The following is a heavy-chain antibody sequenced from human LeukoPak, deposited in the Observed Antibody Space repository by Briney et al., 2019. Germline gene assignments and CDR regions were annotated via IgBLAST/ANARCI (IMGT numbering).Heavy chain of an antibody. CDR3: ARGSGSSTWYYFDY. D-gene: IGHD6-13*01. V-gene: IGHV1-46*01. J-gene: IGHJ4*02. CDR2: INPSSGST. CDR1: GYTFTSYY. Sequence: ASVKVSCKASGYTFTSYYMHWVRQAPGQGLEWMGVINPSSGSTRFAQKFQGRVTMTRDTSTSTVYMELSSLRSEDTAVWRCARGSGSSTWYYFDYWGQGTLVTVSS.